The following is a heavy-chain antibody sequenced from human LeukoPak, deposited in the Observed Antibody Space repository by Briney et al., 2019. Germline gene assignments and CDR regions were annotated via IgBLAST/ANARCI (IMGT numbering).Heavy chain of an antibody. CDR1: GGTFISYA. J-gene: IGHJ4*02. D-gene: IGHD6-6*01. Sequence: SVKVSCKASGGTFISYAISWVRQAPGQGLEWMGRIIPIFGTANYAQKFQGRVTITTDESTSTAYMELSSLRSEDTAVYYCARSSYSSSPVNYWGQGTLVTVSS. CDR2: IIPIFGTA. CDR3: ARSSYSSSPVNY. V-gene: IGHV1-69*05.